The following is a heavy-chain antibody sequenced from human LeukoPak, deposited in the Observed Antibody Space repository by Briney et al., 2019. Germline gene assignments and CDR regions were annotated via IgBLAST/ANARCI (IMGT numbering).Heavy chain of an antibody. CDR1: GFIFSTYG. CDR3: AKDSLADMDY. Sequence: GGSLRLSCAASGFIFSTYGMYWVRQAPGKGLEWVAFIRHDGSIKNYADSVKGRSTISRDNSKNTLYLQMNSLRAEDTAVYYCAKDSLADMDYWGQGTLVTVSS. J-gene: IGHJ4*02. V-gene: IGHV3-30*02. CDR2: IRHDGSIK. D-gene: IGHD3-16*01.